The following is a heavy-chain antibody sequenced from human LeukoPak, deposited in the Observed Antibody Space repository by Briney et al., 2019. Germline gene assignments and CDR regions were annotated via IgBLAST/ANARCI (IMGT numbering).Heavy chain of an antibody. CDR3: AKDEHSSGWYGWFDP. Sequence: SGGSLRLSCAASGFTFSSYAMSWVRQAPGKGLEWVSAVSGSGGSTYYADSVKGRFTISRDNSKNTLYLQMNSLRAEDTAVYYCAKDEHSSGWYGWFDPWGQGTLVTVSS. CDR1: GFTFSSYA. D-gene: IGHD6-19*01. J-gene: IGHJ5*02. CDR2: VSGSGGST. V-gene: IGHV3-23*01.